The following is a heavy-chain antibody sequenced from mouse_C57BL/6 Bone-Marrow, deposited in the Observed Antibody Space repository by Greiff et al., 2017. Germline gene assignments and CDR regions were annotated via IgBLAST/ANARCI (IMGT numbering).Heavy chain of an antibody. D-gene: IGHD4-1*01. Sequence: VQLQQPGAELVMPGASVKLSCKASGYTFTSYWMHWVKQRPGQGLEWIGEIDPSDSYTNYNQKFKGKSTLTVDKSSSTAYMQLSSLTSEDSAVYYCARLTGREFAYWGQGTLVTVSA. CDR3: ARLTGREFAY. J-gene: IGHJ3*01. V-gene: IGHV1-69*01. CDR1: GYTFTSYW. CDR2: IDPSDSYT.